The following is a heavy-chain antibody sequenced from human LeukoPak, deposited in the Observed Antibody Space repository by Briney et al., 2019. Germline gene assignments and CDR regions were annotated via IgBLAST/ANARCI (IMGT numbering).Heavy chain of an antibody. CDR3: ARGKEGSGWYGGWFDP. CDR2: INPSGGGT. Sequence: ASVKVSCKASGYTFTTYYMHWVRQAPGQGLVWMGLINPSGGGTRYAQKLQGRVTMTRDTSTTTVYMELSSLRFEDTAVYYCARGKEGSGWYGGWFDPWGQGTLVTVSS. J-gene: IGHJ5*02. CDR1: GYTFTTYY. D-gene: IGHD6-19*01. V-gene: IGHV1-46*04.